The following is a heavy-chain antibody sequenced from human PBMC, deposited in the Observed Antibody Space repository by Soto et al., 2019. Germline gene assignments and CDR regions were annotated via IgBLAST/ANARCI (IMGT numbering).Heavy chain of an antibody. CDR1: GGTISRYY. V-gene: IGHV4-59*01. Sequence: QVQLQESGPGLVKPSETLSLTCTVSGGTISRYYWSWIRQPPGKGLEWIGYMYNTGSTVYNPSFKSRVTISVDTSKYQFYLKLNSVTAADTAVYYCARDLWGYCGTDCYPLDVWGQGTTVTVSS. CDR2: MYNTGST. J-gene: IGHJ6*02. D-gene: IGHD2-21*02. CDR3: ARDLWGYCGTDCYPLDV.